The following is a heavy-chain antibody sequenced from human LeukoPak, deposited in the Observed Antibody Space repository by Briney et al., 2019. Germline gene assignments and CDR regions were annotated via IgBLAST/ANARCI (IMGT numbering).Heavy chain of an antibody. CDR2: ISYDGSNK. CDR1: GFTFSSYG. D-gene: IGHD3-10*01. Sequence: GGSLRLSCAASGFTFSSYGMHWVRQAPGKGLEWVAVISYDGSNKYYADSVKGRFTISRDNSKNTLYLQMNSLRAEDTAVYYCAREVLLDYGSGSYYKNYYYGMDVWGQGTTVTVSS. CDR3: AREVLLDYGSGSYYKNYYYGMDV. J-gene: IGHJ6*02. V-gene: IGHV3-30*03.